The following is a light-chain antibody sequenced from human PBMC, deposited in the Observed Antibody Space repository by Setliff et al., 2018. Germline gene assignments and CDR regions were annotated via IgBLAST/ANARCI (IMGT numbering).Light chain of an antibody. CDR2: SDS. Sequence: SYELTQPPSVSVAPGKTATITCGGNNIGSKGVHWYQRKPGQAPVLVIYSDSDRPSGIPERISGSKSGNTATLTISMVEAGDEADYYRQVWDSRNDLNYVFGTGTKVTVL. J-gene: IGLJ1*01. CDR1: NIGSKG. CDR3: QVWDSRNDLNYV. V-gene: IGLV3-21*04.